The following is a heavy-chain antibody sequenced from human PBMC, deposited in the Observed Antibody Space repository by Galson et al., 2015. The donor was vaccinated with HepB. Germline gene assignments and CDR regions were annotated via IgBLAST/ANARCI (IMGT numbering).Heavy chain of an antibody. V-gene: IGHV3-23*01. D-gene: IGHD2-2*01. CDR3: AKVPDIVVVPIPED. CDR1: GFTFSSYA. Sequence: SLRLSCAASGFTFSSYAMSWVRQAPGKGLEWVSAISGSGGSTYYADSVKGRFTISRDNSKNTLYLQMNSLRAEDTAVYYCAKVPDIVVVPIPEDWGQGTLVTVSS. CDR2: ISGSGGST. J-gene: IGHJ4*02.